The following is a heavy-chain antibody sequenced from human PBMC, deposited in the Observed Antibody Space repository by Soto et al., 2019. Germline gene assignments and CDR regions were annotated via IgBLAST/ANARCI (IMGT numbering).Heavy chain of an antibody. J-gene: IGHJ5*02. Sequence: ASVKVSCKASGYTFTSYGISWVRQAPGQGLEWMGWISAYNGNTNYAQKLQGRVTMTTDTSTSTAYMELRSLRSDDTAVYYCARARQSPAKRVYPSFPNWFDPWGQGTLVTVSS. CDR3: ARARQSPAKRVYPSFPNWFDP. CDR1: GYTFTSYG. CDR2: ISAYNGNT. D-gene: IGHD2-2*01. V-gene: IGHV1-18*01.